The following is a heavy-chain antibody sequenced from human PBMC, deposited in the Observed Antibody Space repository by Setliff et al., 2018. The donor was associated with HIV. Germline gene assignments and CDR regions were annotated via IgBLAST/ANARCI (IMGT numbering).Heavy chain of an antibody. CDR3: VRGVQSPPHYSYYYMDV. CDR1: RSTFNSHT. CDR2: IIPILGVA. V-gene: IGHV1-69*02. J-gene: IGHJ6*03. Sequence: SVKVSCKASRSTFNSHTINWVRQAPGQGLDWMGRIIPILGVANYAQRFQGKVTITADKSTSIAYMELTSLRFDDTAMYYCVRGVQSPPHYSYYYMDVWGKGTMVTVSS. D-gene: IGHD3-3*01.